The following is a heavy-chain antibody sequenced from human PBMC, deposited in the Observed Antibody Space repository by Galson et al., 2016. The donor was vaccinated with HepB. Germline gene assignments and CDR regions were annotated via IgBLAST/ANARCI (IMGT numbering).Heavy chain of an antibody. D-gene: IGHD2-2*01. CDR1: GFTFSNAW. J-gene: IGHJ4*02. V-gene: IGHV3-15*01. Sequence: SLRLSCAASGFTFSNAWMSWVRQAPGKGPEWVGRIKSKTDGETTDYAAPVKGRFTISRDDSKNTLSLQMNSLKTEDTAVYYCTTGHCSTSGCYGDYWGQGTLVTVSS. CDR3: TTGHCSTSGCYGDY. CDR2: IKSKTDGETT.